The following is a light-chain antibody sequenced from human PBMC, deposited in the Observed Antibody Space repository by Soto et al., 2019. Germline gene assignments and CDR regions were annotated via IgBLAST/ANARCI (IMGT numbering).Light chain of an antibody. J-gene: IGKJ3*01. CDR2: KAS. CDR3: QQSYSTLGT. V-gene: IGKV1-5*03. CDR1: QSIDRW. Sequence: DIQMTQSPSTLSASVGDRVTITCRASQSIDRWLAWYQQKPGKAPKLLIYKASTLKSGVPSRFSGSGSGTEFTLTISSLQPEDFATYYCQQSYSTLGTFGPGTKVDIK.